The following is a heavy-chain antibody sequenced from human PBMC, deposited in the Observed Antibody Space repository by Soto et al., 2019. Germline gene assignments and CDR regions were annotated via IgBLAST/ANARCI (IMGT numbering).Heavy chain of an antibody. Sequence: PSLPLSITGTVYGGSISSAGCSWSGIRQHSGEGLEYIGYIYHSGDSYYTPSLGRRVTISVDTSQNHFSLKLSSVTAADTAVYYCSRASRVTTSGTTSYYFDPWGQGTLVTVSS. V-gene: IGHV4-31*03. CDR3: SRASRVTTSGTTSYYFDP. D-gene: IGHD4-17*01. J-gene: IGHJ5*02. CDR2: IYHSGDS. CDR1: GGSISSAGCS.